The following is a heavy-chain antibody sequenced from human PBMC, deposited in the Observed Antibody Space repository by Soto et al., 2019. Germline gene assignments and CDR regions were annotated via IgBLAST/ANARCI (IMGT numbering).Heavy chain of an antibody. CDR3: AKAIVVVPAARWPHFDY. J-gene: IGHJ4*02. D-gene: IGHD2-2*01. CDR1: GFTFSSYA. Sequence: GGSLRLSCAASGFTFSSYAMSWVRQAPGKGLEWVSAISGSGGSTYYADSVKGRFTISRDNSKNTLYLQMNSLRAEDTAVYYCAKAIVVVPAARWPHFDYWGQGTLVTVSS. V-gene: IGHV3-23*01. CDR2: ISGSGGST.